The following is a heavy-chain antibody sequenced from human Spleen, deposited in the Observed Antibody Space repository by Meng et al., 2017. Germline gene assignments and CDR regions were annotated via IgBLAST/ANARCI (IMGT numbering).Heavy chain of an antibody. Sequence: GGSLRLSCAASGFTFSSSEMNWVRQAPGKGLEWVGFIRSKAYGGTTKYAASVKGRFTISREDIKSIAYLQMNSLKTEDTAVYYCARDFSEGFGDYWGQGTLVTVSS. CDR3: ARDFSEGFGDY. V-gene: IGHV3-49*04. CDR1: GFTFSSSE. CDR2: IRSKAYGGTT. D-gene: IGHD2/OR15-2a*01. J-gene: IGHJ4*02.